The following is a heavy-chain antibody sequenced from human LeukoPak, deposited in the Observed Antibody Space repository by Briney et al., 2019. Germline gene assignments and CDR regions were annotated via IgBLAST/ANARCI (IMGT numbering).Heavy chain of an antibody. J-gene: IGHJ4*02. Sequence: SETLSLTCTVSGGSVSSGSYYWSWIRQPPGKGLEWIGYIYYSGSTNYSPSLKSRVTISVDTSKNQFSLKLTSVTAADTAVYYCASHAVREVSYYFDYWGQGTLVTVSS. CDR1: GGSVSSGSYY. V-gene: IGHV4-61*01. D-gene: IGHD3-10*01. CDR3: ASHAVREVSYYFDY. CDR2: IYYSGST.